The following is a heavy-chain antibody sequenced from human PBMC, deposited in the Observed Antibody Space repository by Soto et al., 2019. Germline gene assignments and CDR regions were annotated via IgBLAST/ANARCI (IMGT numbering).Heavy chain of an antibody. J-gene: IGHJ4*02. CDR3: ARDRQPLDY. CDR2: ISSSSSYI. CDR1: GFTFSDFS. V-gene: IGHV3-21*01. D-gene: IGHD6-13*01. Sequence: GGSLRLSCAVSGFTFSDFSMTCVRQAPGKGLEWVSSISSSSSYIYYADSVKGRFTISRDNAKNSLYLQMNSLRAEDTAVYYCARDRQPLDYWGQGTLVTVSS.